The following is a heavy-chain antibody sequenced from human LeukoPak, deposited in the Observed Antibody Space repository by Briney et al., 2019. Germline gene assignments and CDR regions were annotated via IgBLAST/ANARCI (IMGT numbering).Heavy chain of an antibody. CDR3: ARFDYGDYSLAFDY. CDR1: GFTVSSNY. CDR2: IYSGGST. J-gene: IGHJ4*02. D-gene: IGHD4-17*01. V-gene: IGHV3-53*01. Sequence: PGGSLRLSCAAPGFTVSSNYMSWVRQAPGKGLEWVSVIYSGGSTYYADSVKGRFTISRDNSKNTLYLQMNSLRAEDTAVYYCARFDYGDYSLAFDYWGQGTLVTVSS.